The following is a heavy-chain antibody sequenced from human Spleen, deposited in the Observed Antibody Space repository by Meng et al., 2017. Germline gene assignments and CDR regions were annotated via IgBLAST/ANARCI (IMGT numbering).Heavy chain of an antibody. CDR1: GGSFSGYY. CDR3: ARGREQWLVTV. CDR2: INHSGST. Sequence: SETLSLTCAVYGGSFSGYYWSWIRQPPGKGLEWIGEINHSGSTNYNPSLKSRVTISVDTSKNQFSLKLSSVTAANTAVYYCARGREQWLVTVWGQGTLVPSPQ. J-gene: IGHJ4*02. D-gene: IGHD6-19*01. V-gene: IGHV4-34*01.